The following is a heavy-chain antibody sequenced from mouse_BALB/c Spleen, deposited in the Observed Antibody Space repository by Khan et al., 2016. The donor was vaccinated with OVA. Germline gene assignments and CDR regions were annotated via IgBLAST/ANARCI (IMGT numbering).Heavy chain of an antibody. V-gene: IGHV5-17*02. Sequence: EVELVESGGGLVQPGGSRKLSCAASGFTFSRFGMHWVRQAPEKGLEWVAYISSGSSTIYYADTVKGRFTISRDNPKNTLYLQMTSRRSEDTAMYDCARDSNFDYWGQGSTRTVAS. CDR1: GFTFSRFG. J-gene: IGHJ2*01. CDR2: ISSGSSTI. CDR3: ARDSNFDY.